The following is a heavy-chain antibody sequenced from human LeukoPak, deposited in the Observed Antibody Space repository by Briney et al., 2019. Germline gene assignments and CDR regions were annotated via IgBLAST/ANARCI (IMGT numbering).Heavy chain of an antibody. D-gene: IGHD6-13*01. V-gene: IGHV3-23*01. CDR2: ISGSGGST. J-gene: IGHJ3*02. Sequence: GGSLRLSCAASGFTFRSYAMSWVRQAPGKGLEWVSAISGSGGSTYYADSVQGRFTISRDNSQNTLYLQMNSLRAEGTAVYYCARANRQQLVLGGAFDIWGQGTMVTVSS. CDR1: GFTFRSYA. CDR3: ARANRQQLVLGGAFDI.